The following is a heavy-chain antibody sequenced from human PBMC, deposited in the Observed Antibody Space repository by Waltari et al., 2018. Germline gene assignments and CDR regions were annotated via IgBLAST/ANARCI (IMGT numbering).Heavy chain of an antibody. V-gene: IGHV4-61*09. J-gene: IGHJ4*02. CDR1: GGSISSGSYS. Sequence: QVQLQESGPGLVKPSQTLSLPCTVSGGSISSGSYSWRWIRQPAGKGLGWIGYIYTSGSTNYNPSLKSRVTISVDTSKNQFSLKLSSVTAADTAVYYCARASYDILTPSDYWGQGTLVTVSS. CDR2: IYTSGST. D-gene: IGHD3-9*01. CDR3: ARASYDILTPSDY.